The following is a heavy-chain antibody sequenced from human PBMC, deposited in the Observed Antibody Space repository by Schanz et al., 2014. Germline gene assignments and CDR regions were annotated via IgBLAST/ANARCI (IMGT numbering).Heavy chain of an antibody. J-gene: IGHJ6*03. V-gene: IGHV1-69*02. D-gene: IGHD2-2*02. CDR3: AGTYCSSTSCYTGYYYMDV. Sequence: QVQLVQSGAEVKKPGSSVKVSCKASGGTFSTYTISWVRQAPGQGLEWMGRIIPILGIANYAQKFQGRVTITADKSTSTAYMELSSLRSDDTAVYYCAGTYCSSTSCYTGYYYMDVWGKGTTVTVSS. CDR2: IIPILGIA. CDR1: GGTFSTYT.